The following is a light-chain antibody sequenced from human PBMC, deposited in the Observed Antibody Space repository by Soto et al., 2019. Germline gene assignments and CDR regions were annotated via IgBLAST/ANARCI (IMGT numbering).Light chain of an antibody. CDR1: SSNIGNNY. CDR2: END. CDR3: GTWDSSLSAYV. Sequence: QSVLTQPPSVSAAPGQKDTISCSGSSSNIGNNYVSWYQQLPGTAPKLLIYENDKRPSGIPDRFSGSKSGTSATLGITGLQTGDEADYYCGTWDSSLSAYVFGNGTKLTVL. V-gene: IGLV1-51*02. J-gene: IGLJ1*01.